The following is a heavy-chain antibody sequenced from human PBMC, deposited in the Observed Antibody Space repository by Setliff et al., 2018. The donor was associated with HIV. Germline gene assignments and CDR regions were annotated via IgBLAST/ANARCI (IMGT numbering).Heavy chain of an antibody. Sequence: SETLSLTCTVSGGSISSYYRSWIRQPPGKGLEWIGSIYTSGSTNYNPSLKSRLTISLDTKNQFSLKLRAVTAADSAVYYCARQGRPGDFDSWGQGTLVTVSS. D-gene: IGHD7-27*01. CDR1: GGSISSYY. CDR2: IYTSGST. V-gene: IGHV4-59*08. CDR3: ARQGRPGDFDS. J-gene: IGHJ4*02.